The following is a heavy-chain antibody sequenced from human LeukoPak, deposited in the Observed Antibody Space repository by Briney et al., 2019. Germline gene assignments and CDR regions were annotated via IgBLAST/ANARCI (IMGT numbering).Heavy chain of an antibody. V-gene: IGHV3-23*01. CDR3: AKGSYYDSSGSFYFDY. Sequence: GGSLRLSCAASGFTFSSYAMSWVRQAPGKGLEWVSGISGSGDNTYYADSVKGRFTISRDNSKNTLYVQVNSLGTEDTAAYYRAKGSYYDSSGSFYFDYWGQGTLVTVSS. CDR2: ISGSGDNT. D-gene: IGHD3-22*01. J-gene: IGHJ4*02. CDR1: GFTFSSYA.